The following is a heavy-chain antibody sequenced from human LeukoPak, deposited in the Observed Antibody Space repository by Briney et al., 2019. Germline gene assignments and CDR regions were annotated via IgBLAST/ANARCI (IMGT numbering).Heavy chain of an antibody. J-gene: IGHJ4*02. CDR1: GGSFSGYY. CDR3: AGGLYSSSWYKGDYFDY. Sequence: TSETLSLTCAVYGGSFSGYYWSWIRQPPGKGLEWIGEINHSGSTNYNPSLKSRVTISVDTSKNQFSLKLSSVTAADTAVYYCAGGLYSSSWYKGDYFDYWGQGTLVTVSS. V-gene: IGHV4-34*01. CDR2: INHSGST. D-gene: IGHD6-13*01.